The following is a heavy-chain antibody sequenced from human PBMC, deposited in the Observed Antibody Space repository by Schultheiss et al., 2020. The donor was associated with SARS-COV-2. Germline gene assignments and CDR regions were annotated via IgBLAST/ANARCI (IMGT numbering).Heavy chain of an antibody. CDR1: GGSISSGGYY. D-gene: IGHD4-11*01. CDR3: ARFLHDYGNYEGAFDI. J-gene: IGHJ3*02. CDR2: IYYSGST. V-gene: IGHV4-61*08. Sequence: SETLSLTCTVSGGSISSGGYYWSWIRQHPGKGLEWIGYIYYSGSTNYNPSLKSRVTISVDTSKNQFSLKLSSVTAADTAVYYCARFLHDYGNYEGAFDIWGQGTMVTVSS.